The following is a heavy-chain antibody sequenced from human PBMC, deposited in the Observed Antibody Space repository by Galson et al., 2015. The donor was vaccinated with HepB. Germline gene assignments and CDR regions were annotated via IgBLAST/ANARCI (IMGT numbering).Heavy chain of an antibody. CDR2: IRSKAYGGTT. J-gene: IGHJ4*02. CDR3: TRGRGPRFSGSYFDD. CDR1: GFTFGDYP. D-gene: IGHD1-26*01. V-gene: IGHV3-49*03. Sequence: SLRLSCAASGFTFGDYPMSWFRQAPGKGLEWVGFIRSKAYGGTTEYAASVKGRFTISRDDSSIIAYLQMNSLKTEDTAVYYCTRGRGPRFSGSYFDDWGKGTLVSVPA.